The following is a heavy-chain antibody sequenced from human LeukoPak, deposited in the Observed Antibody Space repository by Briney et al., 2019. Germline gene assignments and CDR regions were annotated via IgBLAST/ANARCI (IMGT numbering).Heavy chain of an antibody. Sequence: SETLSLTCAVYGGSFSGYYWSWIRQPPGKGLEWIGEINHSGSTNYNPSLKSRVTISVDTSKNQFSLKLSSVTAADTAVYYCARGSGLTTMVRGVPYYYYYYYMDVWGKGTTVTVSS. J-gene: IGHJ6*03. CDR2: INHSGST. V-gene: IGHV4-34*01. CDR3: ARGSGLTTMVRGVPYYYYYYYMDV. D-gene: IGHD3-10*01. CDR1: GGSFSGYY.